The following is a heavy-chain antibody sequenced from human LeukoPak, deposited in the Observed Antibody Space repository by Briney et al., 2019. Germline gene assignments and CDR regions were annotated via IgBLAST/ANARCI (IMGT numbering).Heavy chain of an antibody. D-gene: IGHD1-26*01. V-gene: IGHV1-46*01. Sequence: ASVKVSCKASGYTFTSYYMHWVRQAPGQGLEWMGIINPSGGSTSYAQKFQGRVTMTRDMSTSTVYMELSSLRSEDTAVYYCARDQVGAPGWFDPWGQGTLVTVSS. CDR3: ARDQVGAPGWFDP. J-gene: IGHJ5*02. CDR1: GYTFTSYY. CDR2: INPSGGST.